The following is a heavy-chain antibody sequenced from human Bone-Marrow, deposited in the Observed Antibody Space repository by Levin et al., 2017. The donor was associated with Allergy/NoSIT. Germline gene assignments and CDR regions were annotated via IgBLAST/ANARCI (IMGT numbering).Heavy chain of an antibody. D-gene: IGHD5-24*01. CDR1: GFTFSSYA. J-gene: IGHJ5*02. V-gene: IGHV3-23*01. CDR2: ISGSGGST. Sequence: LSLTCAASGFTFSSYAMSWVRQAPGKGLEWVSAISGSGGSTYYADSVKGRFTISRDNSKNTLYLQMNSLRAEDTAVYYCAKCGVRWLQKRPFDPWGQGTLVTVSS. CDR3: AKCGVRWLQKRPFDP.